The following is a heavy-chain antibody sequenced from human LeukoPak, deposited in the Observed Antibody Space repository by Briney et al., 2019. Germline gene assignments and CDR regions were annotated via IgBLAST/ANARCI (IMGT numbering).Heavy chain of an antibody. D-gene: IGHD3-3*01. CDR1: GFTFGSYS. V-gene: IGHV3-21*01. Sequence: GGSLRLSCAASGFTFGSYSMNWVRQAPGKGLEWVSSISSSSSYIYYADSVKGRFTISRDNAKNSLYLQMNSLRAEDTAVYYCARETTYYDFWRFGTHTTYYGMDVWGQGTTVTVSS. CDR3: ARETTYYDFWRFGTHTTYYGMDV. J-gene: IGHJ6*02. CDR2: ISSSSSYI.